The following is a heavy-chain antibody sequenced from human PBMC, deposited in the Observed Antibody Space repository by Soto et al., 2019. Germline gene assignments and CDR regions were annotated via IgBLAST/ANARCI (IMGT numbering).Heavy chain of an antibody. J-gene: IGHJ5*02. D-gene: IGHD2-2*01. CDR1: WFSFNSYC. CDR2: ISSSSSYI. V-gene: IGHV3-21*01. CDR3: ASLLVVPVDNWFDP. Sequence: SWGSPRPSCAAPWFSFNSYCMKWVPPAPGKGLEWVSSISSSSSYIYYADSVKGRFTISRDNAKNSLYLQMNSLRAEDTAVYYCASLLVVPVDNWFDPWGQGTLVTVSS.